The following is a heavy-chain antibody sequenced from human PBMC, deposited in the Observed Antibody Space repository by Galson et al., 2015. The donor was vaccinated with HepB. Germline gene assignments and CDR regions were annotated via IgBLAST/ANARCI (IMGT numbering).Heavy chain of an antibody. V-gene: IGHV2-5*02. CDR1: GFSLRTNGVG. CDR2: IYWDDDK. CDR3: AHFNWGGAFDI. Sequence: PALVKPTQTLTLTCTFSGFSLRTNGVGVGWIRQPPGKALEWLALIYWDDDKRYSPSLKSRLTITKDTSKNQVVLTMTNMDPVDTATYYCAHFNWGGAFDIWGQGTMVTVSS. D-gene: IGHD7-27*01. J-gene: IGHJ3*02.